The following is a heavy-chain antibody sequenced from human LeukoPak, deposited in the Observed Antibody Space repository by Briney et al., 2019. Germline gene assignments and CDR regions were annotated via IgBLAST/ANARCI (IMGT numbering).Heavy chain of an antibody. V-gene: IGHV1-8*01. CDR2: MNPNSGNT. Sequence: GASVKVSCKASGYTFTSYDINWLRQATGQGLEWMGWMNPNSGNTGYAQKFQGRVTMTRNTSISTAYMELSSLRSEDTAVYYCARGTAAAGTLYYYYYYGMDVWGQGTTVTVSS. CDR1: GYTFTSYD. CDR3: ARGTAAAGTLYYYYYYGMDV. J-gene: IGHJ6*02. D-gene: IGHD6-13*01.